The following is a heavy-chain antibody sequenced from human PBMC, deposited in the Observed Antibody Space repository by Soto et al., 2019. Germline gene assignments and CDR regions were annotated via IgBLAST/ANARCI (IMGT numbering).Heavy chain of an antibody. V-gene: IGHV1-69*01. Sequence: QVQLVQSGAEVKKPGSSVKVSCKVSGGTFSSHSINWVRQAPGQGPEWMGGIIPIFGTENYAQKFQGRVTITADESTSTAYMELSSLTSEDTALYYCSTSVYCSTTRCYYYYGLDDWGQGTTVIVSS. CDR3: STSVYCSTTRCYYYYGLDD. J-gene: IGHJ6*02. CDR1: GGTFSSHS. CDR2: IIPIFGTE. D-gene: IGHD2-2*01.